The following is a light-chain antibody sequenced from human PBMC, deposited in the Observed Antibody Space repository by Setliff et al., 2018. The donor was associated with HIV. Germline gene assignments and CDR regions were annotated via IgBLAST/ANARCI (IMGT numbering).Light chain of an antibody. CDR1: SSDFGTYNY. J-gene: IGLJ1*01. CDR3: SSYSYSSPYV. CDR2: DVS. Sequence: QSALTQPASVSASPGQSIAIACTGTSSDFGTYNYVSWYQQHPGKAHKLMVYDVSSRLPGVSDRCSGSKSGNTAALTISGLEAEDEADYYCSSYSYSSPYVFGGGTKVTVL. V-gene: IGLV2-14*01.